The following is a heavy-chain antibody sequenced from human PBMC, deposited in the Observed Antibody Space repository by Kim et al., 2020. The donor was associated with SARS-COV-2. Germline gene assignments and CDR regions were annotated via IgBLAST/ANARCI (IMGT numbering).Heavy chain of an antibody. V-gene: IGHV2-70*11. J-gene: IGHJ6*02. CDR1: GFSLSTSKIC. D-gene: IGHD5-12*01. CDR2: IDWDDVK. CDR3: ARTRHDGYRAYSMDV. Sequence: SGPTLVNPTQTLTLTCTFSGFSLSTSKICVSWIRQPPGKALEWLARIDWDDVKYYSTSLKTRLTIPKDTSKNQVVLTMTKMDPVDTATYYCARTRHDGYRAYSMDVCGQGTTVTVSS.